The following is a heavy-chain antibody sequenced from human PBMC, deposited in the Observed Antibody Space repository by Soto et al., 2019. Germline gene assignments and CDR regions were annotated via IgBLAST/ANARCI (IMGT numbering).Heavy chain of an antibody. Sequence: QVQLVQSGAEVKKPGASVKVSCKASGYTFTSYDINWVRQAKGQGLEWMGWMNPNSGNTGYAQMFQGGVPMTRNSSISTAYMELSSLGSEDTAVYYCARGRRMVRGVRSYYFDYWGPGTLVTVSS. V-gene: IGHV1-8*01. CDR1: GYTFTSYD. CDR3: ARGRRMVRGVRSYYFDY. D-gene: IGHD3-10*01. J-gene: IGHJ4*02. CDR2: MNPNSGNT.